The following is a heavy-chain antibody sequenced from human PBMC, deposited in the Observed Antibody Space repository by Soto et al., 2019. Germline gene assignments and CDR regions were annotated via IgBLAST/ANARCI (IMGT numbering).Heavy chain of an antibody. D-gene: IGHD6-19*01. CDR1: GYTFTGYY. J-gene: IGHJ4*02. CDR2: INRNSGGT. Sequence: QVQLVQSGAEVKKPGASVKVSCKASGYTFTGYYMHWVRQAPGQGLEWMGWINRNSGGTNYAQKFQGRVTMTRDTSISTAYMELSRLRSDDTAVYYCARATYSSGWSDYWGQGTLVTVSS. V-gene: IGHV1-2*02. CDR3: ARATYSSGWSDY.